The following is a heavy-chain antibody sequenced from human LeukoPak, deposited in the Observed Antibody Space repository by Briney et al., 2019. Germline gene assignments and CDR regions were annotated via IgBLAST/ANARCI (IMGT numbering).Heavy chain of an antibody. J-gene: IGHJ6*03. Sequence: GGSLRFSCAASGFTFSSYAMHWVRQAPGKGLEWVAVISYDGSNKYYADSVKGRFTISRDNSKNTLYLQMNSLRAEDTAVYYCARDPYSGAYGDTYYYFMDVWGKGTTVTISS. V-gene: IGHV3-30*04. D-gene: IGHD1-26*01. CDR3: ARDPYSGAYGDTYYYFMDV. CDR2: ISYDGSNK. CDR1: GFTFSSYA.